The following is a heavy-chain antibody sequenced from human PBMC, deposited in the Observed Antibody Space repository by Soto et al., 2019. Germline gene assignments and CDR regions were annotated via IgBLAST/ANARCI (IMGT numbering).Heavy chain of an antibody. J-gene: IGHJ5*02. CDR3: ARVREGSDWGWFDP. CDR2: ISAFNGNT. D-gene: IGHD6-19*01. CDR1: GYTFTNYD. Sequence: QVQLVQSGAEVKMPGASVKVSCKASGYTFTNYDINWVRQAPGQGLEWMGWISAFNGNTNYAQRYQGRVTMTTDTSTTPAYMELTSLRSDDTAVYYCARVREGSDWGWFDPWGQGTLVTVSS. V-gene: IGHV1-18*01.